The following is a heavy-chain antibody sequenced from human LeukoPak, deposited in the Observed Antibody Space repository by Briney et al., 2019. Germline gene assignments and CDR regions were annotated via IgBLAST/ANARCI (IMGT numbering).Heavy chain of an antibody. V-gene: IGHV3-53*01. D-gene: IGHD1-26*01. J-gene: IGHJ4*02. CDR2: IYSGGST. CDR3: ASEVFSGSYANGYFDY. Sequence: GGSLRLSCAASGFTVSSNYMSWVRQAPGKGLEWVSVIYSGGSTYYADSVKGRFTISRDNSKNTLYLQMNSLRAEDTAVYYCASEVFSGSYANGYFDYWGQGTLVTVSS. CDR1: GFTVSSNY.